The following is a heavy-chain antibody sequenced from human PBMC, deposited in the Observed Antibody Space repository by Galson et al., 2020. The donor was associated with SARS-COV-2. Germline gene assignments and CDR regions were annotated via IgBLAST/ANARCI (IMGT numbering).Heavy chain of an antibody. V-gene: IGHV4-59*08. CDR1: GGSISTSY. J-gene: IGHJ3*01. CDR3: ASPGHYYDTSGPTAFDF. CDR2: ISYIGST. Sequence: ETSETLSLTCTVSGGSISTSYWGWIRQPPGSGLEWIGHISYIGSTNYNPSLKSRGTISLDRSKNQFSLKLSSVTAADTAVYYCASPGHYYDTSGPTAFDFWGQGTMVTVSS. D-gene: IGHD3-22*01.